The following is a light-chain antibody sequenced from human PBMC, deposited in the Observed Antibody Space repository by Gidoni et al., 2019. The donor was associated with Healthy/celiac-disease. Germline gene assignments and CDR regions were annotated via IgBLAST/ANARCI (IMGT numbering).Light chain of an antibody. CDR1: QSISSY. J-gene: IGKJ1*01. CDR3: QQSYSTS. CDR2: AAS. V-gene: IGKV1-39*01. Sequence: DIQMTQSPSSLSASVGDRVTITCRASQSISSYLNWYQQKPGKAPKLLIYAASSLQSGVPSRLSGSGSGTDFTLTISSLQPEDFATYYCQQSYSTSFGQGTKVEIK.